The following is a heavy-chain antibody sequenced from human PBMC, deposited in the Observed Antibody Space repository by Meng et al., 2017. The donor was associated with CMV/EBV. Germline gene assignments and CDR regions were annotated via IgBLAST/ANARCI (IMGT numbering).Heavy chain of an antibody. J-gene: IGHJ4*02. V-gene: IGHV1-3*02. Sequence: ASVKVSCKASGYTFTSYAMHWVRQAPGQRLEWMGWSNAGNGNTKYSQEFQGRVTITRDTSASTAYMELSRLKSDDTAVYYCARVTVMLPYAKDFDYWGQGTLVTVSS. CDR2: SNAGNGNT. CDR3: ARVTVMLPYAKDFDY. CDR1: GYTFTSYA. D-gene: IGHD2-8*01.